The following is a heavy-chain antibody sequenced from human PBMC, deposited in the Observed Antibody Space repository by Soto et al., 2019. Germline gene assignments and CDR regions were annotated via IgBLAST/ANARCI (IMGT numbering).Heavy chain of an antibody. J-gene: IGHJ6*02. CDR3: ARSDSSGYSPGDYYSGMDV. CDR1: GLTFSSYS. D-gene: IGHD6-19*01. CDR2: ISSSSSTI. Sequence: GGSLRLSCAASGLTFSSYSMNWVRQAPGTGLEWVSYISSSSSTIYYADSVKGRFTISRDNAKNSLYLQMNSLRDEDTAVYYCARSDSSGYSPGDYYSGMDVWGQGTTVTVSS. V-gene: IGHV3-48*02.